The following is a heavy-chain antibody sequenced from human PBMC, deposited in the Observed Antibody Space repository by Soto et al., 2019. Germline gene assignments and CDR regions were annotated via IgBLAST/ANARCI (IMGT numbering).Heavy chain of an antibody. V-gene: IGHV1-24*01. CDR1: GYTLTELS. CDR2: FDPEDGET. CDR3: ATSYSGYVHNYYYYGMDV. D-gene: IGHD5-12*01. Sequence: GASVKASCKVSGYTLTELSMHWVRQAPGKGLEWMGGFDPEDGETIYAQKFQGRVTMTEDTSTDTAYMELSSLRSEDTAVYYCATSYSGYVHNYYYYGMDVWGQGTTVTVSS. J-gene: IGHJ6*02.